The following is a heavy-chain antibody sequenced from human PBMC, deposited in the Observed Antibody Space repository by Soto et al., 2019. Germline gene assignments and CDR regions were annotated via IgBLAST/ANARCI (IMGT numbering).Heavy chain of an antibody. D-gene: IGHD6-25*01. V-gene: IGHV3-23*01. CDR3: AKGRLAAAAPSNWFDP. CDR2: ITGGGENT. J-gene: IGHJ5*02. Sequence: EVKLLESGGGLVQPGGSLRLSCAASGFTFSSYAMSWVRQAPGKGLEWVSSITGGGENTHYADSVKGRFTISRDNSKNTLSLQMNSLRVEDTAVYHCAKGRLAAAAPSNWFDPWGPGTLVTVSS. CDR1: GFTFSSYA.